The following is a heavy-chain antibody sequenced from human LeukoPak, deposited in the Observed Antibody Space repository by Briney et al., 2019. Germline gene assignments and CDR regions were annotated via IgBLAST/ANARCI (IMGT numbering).Heavy chain of an antibody. CDR1: GGSISSSSYY. CDR2: FNPSGNT. V-gene: IGHV4-39*07. Sequence: ASETLSLTCTVSGGSISSSSYYWAWIRQPPGKGLEWIGTFNPSGNTYHNPSLKSRITISVDTSKNQFSLKLSSVTAADTAVYYCAAEFSAYDPFDSWGQGTLVTVSS. D-gene: IGHD3-3*01. CDR3: AAEFSAYDPFDS. J-gene: IGHJ4*02.